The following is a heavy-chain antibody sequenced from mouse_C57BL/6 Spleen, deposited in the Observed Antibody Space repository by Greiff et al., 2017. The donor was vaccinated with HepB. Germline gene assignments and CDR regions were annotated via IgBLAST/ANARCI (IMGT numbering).Heavy chain of an antibody. J-gene: IGHJ2*01. CDR2: ISSGSSTI. CDR3: ARHYDYGERGFDY. D-gene: IGHD2-4*01. V-gene: IGHV5-17*01. Sequence: EVKLMESGGGLVKPGGSLKLSCAASGFTFSDYGMHWVRQAPEKGLEWVAYISSGSSTIYYADTVKGRFTISRDNAKNTLFLQMTSLRSEDTAMYYCARHYDYGERGFDYWGQGTTLTVSS. CDR1: GFTFSDYG.